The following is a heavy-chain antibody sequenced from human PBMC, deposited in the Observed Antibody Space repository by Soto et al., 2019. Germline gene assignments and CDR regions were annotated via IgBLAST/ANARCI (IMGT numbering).Heavy chain of an antibody. V-gene: IGHV3-15*01. D-gene: IGHD3-22*01. CDR2: IKSKANGGTT. Sequence: EVQLVESGGGLVKPGDSLRLSCVASGFTFSNAWIQWVRQAPGKGLEWVGRIKSKANGGTTDHAAPVRGRFSLSRDDSKRTVYLQMNSLTSEDSAVYYCIYYYDRGSYLHLDYWGQGTLVTVSS. CDR1: GFTFSNAW. CDR3: IYYYDRGSYLHLDY. J-gene: IGHJ4*02.